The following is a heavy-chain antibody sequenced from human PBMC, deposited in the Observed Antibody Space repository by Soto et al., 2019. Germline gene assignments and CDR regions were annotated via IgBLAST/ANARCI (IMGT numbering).Heavy chain of an antibody. J-gene: IGHJ4*02. CDR3: AKPKCGDIPFDS. V-gene: IGHV3-30*18. CDR2: ISYHGSDI. CDR1: WGIFIRDG. D-gene: IGHD3-9*01. Sequence: WLFQRLSCAASWGIFIRDGIHCIIQAPGKGLEWVAVISYHGSDIYYADSVKGRFTISRDNSKNTVYLQMNSLRPEDTALYYCAKPKCGDIPFDSWGQGTLV.